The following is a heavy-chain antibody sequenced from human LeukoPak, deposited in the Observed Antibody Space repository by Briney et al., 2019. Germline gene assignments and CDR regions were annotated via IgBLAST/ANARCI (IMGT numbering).Heavy chain of an antibody. CDR1: GFTFSSYA. V-gene: IGHV3-30*01. D-gene: IGHD2-21*02. CDR3: ARAPTYCGGDCYGLDY. CDR2: ISSDGSKK. J-gene: IGHJ4*02. Sequence: GRSLRLSCAASGFTFSSYAMHWVRQAPGKGLEWVAVISSDGSKKYYADSEKGRFTISRDNSKHTLYLQMNSLRPEDTAVYYCARAPTYCGGDCYGLDYWGQGTLVTVSS.